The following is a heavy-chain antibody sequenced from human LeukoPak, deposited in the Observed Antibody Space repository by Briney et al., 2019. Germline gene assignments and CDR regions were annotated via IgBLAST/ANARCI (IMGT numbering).Heavy chain of an antibody. D-gene: IGHD1-1*01. CDR3: AKDSRLEY. CDR2: ISGSGGST. CDR1: GFTFSSSA. V-gene: IGHV3-23*01. Sequence: GGSPILSCAASGFTFSSSAMSWVRQAPGKGLEWVSAISGSGGSTYYADSVKGRFTISRDNSKNTLHLQMNSLRAEDTAVYYCAKDSRLEYWGQGTLVTVSS. J-gene: IGHJ4*02.